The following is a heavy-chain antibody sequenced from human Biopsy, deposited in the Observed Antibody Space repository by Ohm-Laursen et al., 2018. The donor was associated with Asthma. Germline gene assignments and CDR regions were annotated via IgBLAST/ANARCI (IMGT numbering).Heavy chain of an antibody. CDR1: GFTVSSNG. CDR3: ARGDSSGWSHYYFDY. Sequence: GSLRLSCTASGFTVSSNGMFWVRQAPGKGLEWVSVIYSGGTSDTADSVRGRFTISRDFYKNTLYLQMDSLRAEDTAVYYCARGDSSGWSHYYFDYWGQGTLVTVSS. D-gene: IGHD6-19*01. J-gene: IGHJ4*02. CDR2: IYSGGTS. V-gene: IGHV3-53*01.